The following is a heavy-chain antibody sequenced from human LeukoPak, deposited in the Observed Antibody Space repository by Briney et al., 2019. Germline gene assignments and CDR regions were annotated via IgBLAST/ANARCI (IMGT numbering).Heavy chain of an antibody. CDR2: ISYDGSNK. D-gene: IGHD1-7*01. V-gene: IGHV3-30*18. Sequence: PGRSLRLSCAASGFTFSSYGMHWVRQAPGKGLEWVAVISYDGSNKYYADSVKGRFAISRDNSKTTLYLQMDSLRAEDTAVYYCAKGRELWFDYWGQGTLVTVSS. J-gene: IGHJ4*02. CDR1: GFTFSSYG. CDR3: AKGRELWFDY.